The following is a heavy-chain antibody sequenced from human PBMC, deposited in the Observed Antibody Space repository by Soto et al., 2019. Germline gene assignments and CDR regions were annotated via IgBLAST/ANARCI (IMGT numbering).Heavy chain of an antibody. V-gene: IGHV3-7*01. CDR1: SGTFSIYW. CDR3: ARASWDSSGFYPYYFDD. D-gene: IGHD3-22*01. J-gene: IGHJ4*02. CDR2: IKQDGSEK. Sequence: PGRSLILAVAYSSGTFSIYWTSSVHQAQGKGLEWVANIKQDGSEKKYVDSVKGRFTISRDNAKNSLYLQMNSLRAEDTAVYYWARASWDSSGFYPYYFDDWGQGTLVTV.